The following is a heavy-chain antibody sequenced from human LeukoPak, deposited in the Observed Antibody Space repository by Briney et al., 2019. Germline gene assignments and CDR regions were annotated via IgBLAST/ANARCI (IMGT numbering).Heavy chain of an antibody. CDR2: IYTSGST. CDR3: ARDPHYYDSSGYYPYFDY. V-gene: IGHV4-61*02. D-gene: IGHD3-22*01. J-gene: IGHJ4*02. CDR1: GGSISSGSYY. Sequence: SQTLSLTCTVSGGSISSGSYYWSWIRQPGGKGLEWIGRIYTSGSTNYNPSLKSRVTISVDTSKNQFSLKLSSVTAADTAVYYCARDPHYYDSSGYYPYFDYWGQGTLVTVSS.